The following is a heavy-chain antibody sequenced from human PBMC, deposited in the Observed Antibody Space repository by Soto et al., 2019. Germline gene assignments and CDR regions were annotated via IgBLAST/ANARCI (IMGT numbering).Heavy chain of an antibody. Sequence: QVQLVQSGAEVKKPGASVKVSCKASEYTFTSYAMHWVRQAPGQRLEWMGWINAGNGNTKYSQKFQGRVTITRDTSASTAYMELSSLRSEDTAVYYCARSHDYGGNGDYWGQGTLVTVSS. CDR2: INAGNGNT. V-gene: IGHV1-3*01. D-gene: IGHD4-17*01. CDR3: ARSHDYGGNGDY. J-gene: IGHJ4*02. CDR1: EYTFTSYA.